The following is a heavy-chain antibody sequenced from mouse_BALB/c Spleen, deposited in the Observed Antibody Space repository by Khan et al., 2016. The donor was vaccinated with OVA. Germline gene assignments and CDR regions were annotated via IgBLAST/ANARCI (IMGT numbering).Heavy chain of an antibody. J-gene: IGHJ3*01. CDR3: ARNSYRYDFTY. CDR1: GFSLTTYG. CDR2: IWSGGST. V-gene: IGHV2-2*01. Sequence: QVQLKQSGPGLVQPSQSLSITCTVSGFSLTTYGIHWVRQSPGKGLEWLGVIWSGGSTDYNAPFISRLSISKDNSKSQVFFKMNSLQADDTAIYXCARNSYRYDFTYWCQGTLVTVSA. D-gene: IGHD2-12*01.